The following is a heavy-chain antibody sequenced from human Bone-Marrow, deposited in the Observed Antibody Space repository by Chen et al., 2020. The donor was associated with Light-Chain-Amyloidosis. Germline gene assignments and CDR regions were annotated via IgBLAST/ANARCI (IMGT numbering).Heavy chain of an antibody. CDR2: ISWNNVDI. Sequence: EEQLVESGGGLVQPGGSLRPSCAASGFTFDDFAMHWVRQAPGKGLEWVSTISWNNVDIDWAASVAGRFTVSRDSANNSLCLQMNNLRIGDTAFYYCAKLGTNNYFDPWGRGTLVTVSS. D-gene: IGHD3-10*01. CDR3: AKLGTNNYFDP. CDR1: GFTFDDFA. J-gene: IGHJ5*02. V-gene: IGHV3-9*01.